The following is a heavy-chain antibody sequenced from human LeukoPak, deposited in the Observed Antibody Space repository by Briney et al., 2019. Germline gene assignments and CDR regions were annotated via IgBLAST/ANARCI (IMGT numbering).Heavy chain of an antibody. D-gene: IGHD3-10*01. CDR3: ASGDYSGTKPDPIDM. J-gene: IGHJ3*02. Sequence: ASVKVSCKASGYTFTDYYIHGVRQAPGHGLVWMGCITPNRDDTDYAHQFQGRVTMTRDTSINTAYMELARLTSDDTAVYFCASGDYSGTKPDPIDMWGQGTLVTVSS. CDR1: GYTFTDYY. V-gene: IGHV1-2*07. CDR2: ITPNRDDT.